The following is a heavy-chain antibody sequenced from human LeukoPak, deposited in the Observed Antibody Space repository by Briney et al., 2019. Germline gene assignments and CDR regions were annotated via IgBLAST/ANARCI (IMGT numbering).Heavy chain of an antibody. J-gene: IGHJ3*02. D-gene: IGHD2/OR15-2a*01. CDR3: AKVGGRGKYFDAFDI. V-gene: IGHV3-23*01. CDR1: GFTFSSYA. Sequence: GGSLRLSCAASGFTFSSYAMSWVRQAPGKGLQGVSSISGSGVSTYYADSVKGRFTISRDNSKNTLYLQMNSLRAEDTAVYYCAKVGGRGKYFDAFDIWGQGTMLTVSS. CDR2: ISGSGVST.